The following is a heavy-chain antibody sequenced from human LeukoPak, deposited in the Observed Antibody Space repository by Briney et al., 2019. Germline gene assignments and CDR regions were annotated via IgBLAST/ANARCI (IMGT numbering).Heavy chain of an antibody. Sequence: GGSLRLSCAASGFTFSSYSMNWVRQAPGKGLEWVSYISSSSSTIYYADSVKGRFTISRDNAKNSLYLQMNSLRAEDTAVYYSARELNYYDSSGYYPTAGAFDIWGQGTMVTVSS. CDR3: ARELNYYDSSGYYPTAGAFDI. V-gene: IGHV3-48*04. CDR2: ISSSSSTI. D-gene: IGHD3-22*01. J-gene: IGHJ3*02. CDR1: GFTFSSYS.